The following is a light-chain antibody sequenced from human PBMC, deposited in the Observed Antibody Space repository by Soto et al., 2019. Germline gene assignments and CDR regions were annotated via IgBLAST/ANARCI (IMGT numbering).Light chain of an antibody. CDR3: SSYTGSTTYV. CDR2: DVS. CDR1: SSDVGGYNY. J-gene: IGLJ1*01. Sequence: QLVLTQPASVSGSPGQSITISCTGTSSDVGGYNYVSWYQQHPGKAPKLMIYDVSNRPSGVSNRFSGSKSGNTASLTISGLQAEDEADYYCSSYTGSTTYVFGIGTKLTVL. V-gene: IGLV2-14*01.